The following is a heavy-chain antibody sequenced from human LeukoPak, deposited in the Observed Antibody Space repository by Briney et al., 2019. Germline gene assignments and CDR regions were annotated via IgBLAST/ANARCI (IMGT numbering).Heavy chain of an antibody. CDR1: GFTFSNYG. J-gene: IGHJ6*03. CDR3: AEDSYYYDSSGYYPQYYYYYMDV. CDR2: ISYDGSNK. Sequence: PGRSLRLSCAASGFTFSNYGMHWVRQAPGKGLEWVAVISYDGSNKYYADSLKGRFTISRDNSKNTLYLQMDSLRADDTALYYCAEDSYYYDSSGYYPQYYYYYMDVWGKGTTVTVSS. D-gene: IGHD3-22*01. V-gene: IGHV3-30*18.